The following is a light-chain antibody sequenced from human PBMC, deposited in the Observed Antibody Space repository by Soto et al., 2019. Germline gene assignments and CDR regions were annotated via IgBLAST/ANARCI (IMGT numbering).Light chain of an antibody. CDR3: SSYTSSSTRV. CDR1: SSDVGGYNY. V-gene: IGLV2-14*01. Sequence: QSALTQPASVSGSPGQPITISCTGTSSDVGGYNYVSWYQQHPGKAPKHMIYEVSNRPSGVSNRFSGSKSGNTASLTISGLQAEDEADYYCSSYTSSSTRVFGGGTKVTVL. J-gene: IGLJ3*02. CDR2: EVS.